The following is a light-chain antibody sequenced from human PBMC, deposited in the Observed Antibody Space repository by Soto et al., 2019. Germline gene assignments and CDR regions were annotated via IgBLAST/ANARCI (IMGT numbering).Light chain of an antibody. Sequence: EVVVTQSPATLSVSPGAGAPLSCRASRGIGDTLAWYQHKPGQAPRLLIYDTSTWATGVPTRFSGSRSGAEFTLTVSSLQSEDFAVYYCQPYNNWPCTFGRGTKVDIK. V-gene: IGKV3-15*01. CDR3: QPYNNWPCT. CDR1: RGIGDT. CDR2: DTS. J-gene: IGKJ1*01.